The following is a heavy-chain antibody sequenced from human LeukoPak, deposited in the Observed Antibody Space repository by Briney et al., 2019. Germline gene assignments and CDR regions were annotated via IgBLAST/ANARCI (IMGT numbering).Heavy chain of an antibody. CDR3: ARSMIMFGGVIVTIDY. V-gene: IGHV3-30-3*01. J-gene: IGHJ4*02. CDR2: ISYDGNNK. Sequence: GRSLRLSCAASGFTFSSYAMHWVRQAPGKGLEWVAVISYDGNNKYYADSVKGRFTISRDNSKNTLYLQMNSLRVEDTAVYYCARSMIMFGGVIVTIDYWGRGTLVTVSS. D-gene: IGHD3-16*02. CDR1: GFTFSSYA.